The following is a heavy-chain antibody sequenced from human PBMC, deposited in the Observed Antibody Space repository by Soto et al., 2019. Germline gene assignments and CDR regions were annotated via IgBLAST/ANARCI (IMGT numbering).Heavy chain of an antibody. CDR2: IDWDDDK. D-gene: IGHD3-22*01. J-gene: IGHJ4*02. Sequence: SGPTLVNPTQTLTLTCTFSGFSLSTSGMCVSWIRQPPGKALEWLALIDWDDDKYYSTSLKTRLTISKDTSKNQVVLTMTNMDPVDTATYYCARMRNYYDSSGYYFPRQYYFDYWGQGTLVTVS. V-gene: IGHV2-70*01. CDR3: ARMRNYYDSSGYYFPRQYYFDY. CDR1: GFSLSTSGMC.